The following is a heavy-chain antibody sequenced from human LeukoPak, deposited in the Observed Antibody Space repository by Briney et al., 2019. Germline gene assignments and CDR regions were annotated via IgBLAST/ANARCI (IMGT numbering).Heavy chain of an antibody. D-gene: IGHD5-24*01. J-gene: IGHJ2*01. Sequence: GGSLRLSCAASGFTFSNYAMSWVRQAPGKGLEWVSLISVSGGGTYDADSVKGRFTISRDNSKNTLHLQMNSLRAEDTAVYYCAKDLIGGYNLGNYWYFDLWGRGTLVTVSS. CDR3: AKDLIGGYNLGNYWYFDL. CDR1: GFTFSNYA. V-gene: IGHV3-23*01. CDR2: ISVSGGGT.